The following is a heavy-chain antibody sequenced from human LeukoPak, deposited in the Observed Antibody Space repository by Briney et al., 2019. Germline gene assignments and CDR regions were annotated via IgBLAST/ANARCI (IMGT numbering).Heavy chain of an antibody. D-gene: IGHD3-3*01. Sequence: GGSLRLSCAASGFTFSSYAMSWVRQAPGKGLEWVSAISGSGGSTYYADSVKGRFTISSDNSKNTLYLQMNSLRAEDTAVYYCAKDNGDYDFWSGYYPPNFDYWGQGTLVTVSS. CDR2: ISGSGGST. CDR1: GFTFSSYA. CDR3: AKDNGDYDFWSGYYPPNFDY. V-gene: IGHV3-23*01. J-gene: IGHJ4*02.